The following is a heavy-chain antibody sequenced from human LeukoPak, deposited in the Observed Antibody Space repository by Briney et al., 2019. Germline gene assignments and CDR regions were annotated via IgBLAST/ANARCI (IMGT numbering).Heavy chain of an antibody. CDR2: INRNSGGT. J-gene: IGHJ4*02. CDR3: ARERRVTMGVRLECYFDY. CDR1: GYTFTGYY. V-gene: IGHV1-2*02. Sequence: ASVKVSCKASGYTFTGYYMHWVRQAPGQGLEWMGWINRNSGGTNYAQKFQGRVTMTRDTSISTAYMELSRLRSDDTAVYYCARERRVTMGVRLECYFDYWGQGTLVTVSS. D-gene: IGHD3-10*01.